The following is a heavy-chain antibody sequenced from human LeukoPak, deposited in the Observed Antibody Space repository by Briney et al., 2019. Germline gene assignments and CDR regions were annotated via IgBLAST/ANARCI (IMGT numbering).Heavy chain of an antibody. CDR1: GGSISSSSYY. V-gene: IGHV4-39*01. D-gene: IGHD3-22*01. CDR3: ARGYYDSSGYYYGYFQH. CDR2: IYYSGST. Sequence: SETLSLTYTVSGGSISSSSYYWGWIRQPPGKGLEWIGSIYYSGSTYYNPSLKSRVTISVDTSKNQFSLKLSSVTAADTAVYYCARGYYDSSGYYYGYFQHWGQGTLVTVSS. J-gene: IGHJ1*01.